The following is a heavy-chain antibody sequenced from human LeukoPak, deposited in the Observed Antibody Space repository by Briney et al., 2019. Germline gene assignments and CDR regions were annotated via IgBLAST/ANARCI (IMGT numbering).Heavy chain of an antibody. CDR3: AKDEGRYSYGFLDAFDI. D-gene: IGHD5-18*01. CDR1: GFTFDDYA. Sequence: GRSLRLSCAASGFTFDDYAMHWVRQAPGKGLEWVSGISWNSGSIGYADSVKGRFTISRDSAKNSLYLQMNSLRAEDMALYYCAKDEGRYSYGFLDAFDIWGQGTMVTVSS. CDR2: ISWNSGSI. V-gene: IGHV3-9*03. J-gene: IGHJ3*02.